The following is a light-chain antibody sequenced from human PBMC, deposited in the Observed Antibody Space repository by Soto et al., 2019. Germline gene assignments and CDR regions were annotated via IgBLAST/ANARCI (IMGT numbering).Light chain of an antibody. V-gene: IGLV2-23*01. CDR1: SSDVGSYNL. CDR3: CSYAGSSTYV. J-gene: IGLJ1*01. Sequence: QSALTQPASVSGSPGQSITISCTGTSSDVGSYNLVSWYQQYPGKAPKLMIYEGSKRPSGVSNRFSGSKSGNTASLTISGLQAEDEADYYCCSYAGSSTYVFGTGTKRTVL. CDR2: EGS.